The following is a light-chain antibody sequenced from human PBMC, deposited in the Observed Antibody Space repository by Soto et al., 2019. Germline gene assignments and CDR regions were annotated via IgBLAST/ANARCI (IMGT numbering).Light chain of an antibody. Sequence: QAVVTQPPSASGTPGQRVTISCSGSSSNIGSKTVNWYQQLPGAAPKVLIYNNNQRPSGVPDRFSGSKSGTSASLAISGLQSEDEADYYCGAWDDSLNGWVFGGGTKLTVL. CDR1: SSNIGSKT. J-gene: IGLJ3*02. CDR3: GAWDDSLNGWV. CDR2: NNN. V-gene: IGLV1-44*01.